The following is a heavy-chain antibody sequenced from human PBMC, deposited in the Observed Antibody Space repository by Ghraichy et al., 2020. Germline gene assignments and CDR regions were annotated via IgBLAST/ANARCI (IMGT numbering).Heavy chain of an antibody. CDR3: TTDLGQWFC. CDR2: IKSKNDGGTR. J-gene: IGHJ3*01. CDR1: GSIFSNAW. Sequence: GGSLRLSCVVTGSIFSNAWMGWVRQAPGKGLEWVGRIKSKNDGGTRDYAAAVKGRFTISRDDSKDTVYLQMNSLQIADTAVYYCTTDLGQWFCWGQGTLVTVSS. V-gene: IGHV3-15*01. D-gene: IGHD3-16*01.